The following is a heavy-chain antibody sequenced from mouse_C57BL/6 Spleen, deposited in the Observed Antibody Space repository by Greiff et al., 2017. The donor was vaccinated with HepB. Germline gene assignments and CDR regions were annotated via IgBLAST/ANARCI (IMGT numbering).Heavy chain of an antibody. CDR1: GFNIKDDY. CDR2: IDPENGDT. CDR3: TTDSSGYVDWFAY. Sequence: QLQQSGAELVRPGASVKLSCTASGFNIKDDYMHWVKQRPEQGLEWIGWIDPENGDTEYASKFQGKATITADTSSNTAYLQLSSLTSEDTAVYYCTTDSSGYVDWFAYWGQGTLVTVSA. V-gene: IGHV14-4*01. J-gene: IGHJ3*01. D-gene: IGHD3-2*02.